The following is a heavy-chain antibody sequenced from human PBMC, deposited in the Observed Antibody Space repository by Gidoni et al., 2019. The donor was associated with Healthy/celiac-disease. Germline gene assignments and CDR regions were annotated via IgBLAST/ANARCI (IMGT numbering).Heavy chain of an antibody. V-gene: IGHV3-23*01. J-gene: IGHJ4*02. CDR1: GFTFSSYA. Sequence: EVQLLESGGGLVQPGGSLRLSCAASGFTFSSYAMSWVRQAPGKGLEWVSAMSGSGGTTYYADSGKGRFTISRDNSKNTLYLQMNSLRAEDTAVYYCATGSIAADIDYWGQGTLVTVSS. CDR3: ATGSIAADIDY. D-gene: IGHD6-13*01. CDR2: MSGSGGTT.